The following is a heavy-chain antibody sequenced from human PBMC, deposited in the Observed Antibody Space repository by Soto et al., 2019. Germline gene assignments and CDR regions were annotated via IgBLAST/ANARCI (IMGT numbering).Heavy chain of an antibody. V-gene: IGHV3-33*01. CDR1: GFTFSRYG. J-gene: IGHJ4*02. CDR3: ARDGDVNTGFGKDY. CDR2: IWHDGGNK. Sequence: PVGSLRLSCAASGFTFSRYGMHWVRQAPGKGLEWVAFIWHDGGNKFYAESVKGRFTISRDNSKNTLYLQMTSLSAEDTAMYYCARDGDVNTGFGKDYWGQGTLVTVSS. D-gene: IGHD3-16*01.